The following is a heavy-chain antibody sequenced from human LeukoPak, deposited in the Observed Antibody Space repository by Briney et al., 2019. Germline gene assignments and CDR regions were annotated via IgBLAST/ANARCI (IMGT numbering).Heavy chain of an antibody. V-gene: IGHV1-46*01. CDR1: GYTFTSYY. CDR2: INPSGGST. D-gene: IGHD3-9*01. CDR3: ATADYDILTGYYL. J-gene: IGHJ4*02. Sequence: ASVKVSCKASGYTFTSYYMHWVRQAPGQGLEWMGIINPSGGSTNYAQKFQGRVTITADESTSTAYMELSSLRSEDTAVYYCATADYDILTGYYLWGQGTLVTVSS.